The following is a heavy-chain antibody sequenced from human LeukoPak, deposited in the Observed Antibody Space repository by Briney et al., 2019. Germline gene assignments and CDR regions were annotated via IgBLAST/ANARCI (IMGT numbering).Heavy chain of an antibody. J-gene: IGHJ5*02. Sequence: GASVNVSCKASGYTLTSHDINWVRQATGQGLEWMGWMNPNSGNTGYAQKFQGRVTFTRDTSISTAYMELSSLRSEDTAVYYCARGLGATATNWFDPWGQGTLVTVSS. D-gene: IGHD6-13*01. CDR2: MNPNSGNT. V-gene: IGHV1-8*03. CDR1: GYTLTSHD. CDR3: ARGLGATATNWFDP.